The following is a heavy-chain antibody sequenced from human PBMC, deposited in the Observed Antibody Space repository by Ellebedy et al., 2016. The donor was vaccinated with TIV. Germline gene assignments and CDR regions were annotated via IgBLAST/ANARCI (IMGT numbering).Heavy chain of an antibody. CDR1: GFTFSSHW. CDR2: ISSDGSYT. D-gene: IGHD6-19*01. J-gene: IGHJ4*02. CDR3: AVGFSSGY. V-gene: IGHV3-74*01. Sequence: PGGSLRLSCTASGFTFSSHWMHWVRQAPGKGLVWVSRISSDGSYTSYADSVKGRFTISRDNAKNLLYLQMNSLRDEDTAVYYCAVGFSSGYWGQGTLVTVSS.